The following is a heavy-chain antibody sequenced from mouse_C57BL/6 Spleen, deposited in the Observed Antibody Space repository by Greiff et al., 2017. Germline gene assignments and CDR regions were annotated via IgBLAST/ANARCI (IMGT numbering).Heavy chain of an antibody. CDR2: IYPGDGDT. CDR1: GYAFSSSW. Sequence: QVQLKESGPELVKPGASVKISCKASGYAFSSSWMNWVKPRPGKGLEWIGRIYPGDGDTNYIGKFKGKATLTADKSSSTAYMHLSSLTSEDSAVYFCARTYYGSSLFDYWGQGTTLTVSS. CDR3: ARTYYGSSLFDY. V-gene: IGHV1-82*01. J-gene: IGHJ2*01. D-gene: IGHD1-1*01.